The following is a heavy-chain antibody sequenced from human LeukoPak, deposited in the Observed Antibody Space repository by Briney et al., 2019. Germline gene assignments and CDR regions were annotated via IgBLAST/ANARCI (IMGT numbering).Heavy chain of an antibody. V-gene: IGHV3-23*01. Sequence: GGSLRLSCAASGFTFSRYAMTWVRQAPGKGLEWVSTITGSGGSKYNADSVKGRFTISRDNSKNTLYLQMNSLRAEDTAIYYCAKDWIYYYMDVWGKGTTVTVSS. CDR2: ITGSGGSK. D-gene: IGHD2-2*03. CDR1: GFTFSRYA. J-gene: IGHJ6*03. CDR3: AKDWIYYYMDV.